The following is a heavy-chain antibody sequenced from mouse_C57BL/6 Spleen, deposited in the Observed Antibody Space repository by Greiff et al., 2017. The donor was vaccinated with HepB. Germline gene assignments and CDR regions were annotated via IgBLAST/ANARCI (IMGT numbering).Heavy chain of an antibody. J-gene: IGHJ2*01. Sequence: VQLQQPGAELVKPGASVKLSCKASGYTFTSYWMHWVKQRPGRGLEWIGRIDPNRGGTKYNEKFKSKATLTVDKPSSTAYMQLSSLTSEDSAVYYCAREGAYYSNYLDYWGQGTTLTVSS. V-gene: IGHV1-72*01. D-gene: IGHD2-5*01. CDR2: IDPNRGGT. CDR3: AREGAYYSNYLDY. CDR1: GYTFTSYW.